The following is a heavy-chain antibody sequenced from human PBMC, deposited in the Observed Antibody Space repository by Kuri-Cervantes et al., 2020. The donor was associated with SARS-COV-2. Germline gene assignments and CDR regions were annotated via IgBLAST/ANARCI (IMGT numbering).Heavy chain of an antibody. CDR3: AKDKSVNFAKNYFDY. CDR1: GFTFSSYG. D-gene: IGHD3-9*01. J-gene: IGHJ4*02. CDR2: IRYDGSNK. Sequence: GGSLSLSCAASGFTFSSYGMHWVRQAPGKGLEWVAFIRYDGSNKYYADSVKGRFTISRDNSKNTLYLQMNSLRAEDTAVYYCAKDKSVNFAKNYFDYWGQGTLVTVSS. V-gene: IGHV3-30*02.